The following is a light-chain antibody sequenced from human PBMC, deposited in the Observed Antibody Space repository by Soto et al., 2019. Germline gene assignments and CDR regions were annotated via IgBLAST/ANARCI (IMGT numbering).Light chain of an antibody. J-gene: IGKJ4*01. CDR1: RGMGSP. Sequence: EIVMTQSPPTLSVSPGEGATPSCRASRGMGSPLAWYQQKPGQTPRLLIYDTSIRATGVPARFRGSASGTEFTLTITSLQSEDFAVYYCQHYANWPLTFGGGTRVESK. CDR2: DTS. CDR3: QHYANWPLT. V-gene: IGKV3-15*01.